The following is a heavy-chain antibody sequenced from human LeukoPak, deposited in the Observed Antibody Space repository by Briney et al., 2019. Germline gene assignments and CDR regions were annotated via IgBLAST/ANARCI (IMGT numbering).Heavy chain of an antibody. D-gene: IGHD5-18*01. CDR2: IIPIFGTA. Sequence: RASVEVSCKASGYTFTSYGISWVRQAPGQGLEWMGWIIPIFGTANYAQKFQGRVTITADESTSTAYMELSSLRSEDTAVYYCARVVDTAMVYYMDVWGKGTTVTISS. J-gene: IGHJ6*03. CDR3: ARVVDTAMVYYMDV. V-gene: IGHV1-69*13. CDR1: GYTFTSYG.